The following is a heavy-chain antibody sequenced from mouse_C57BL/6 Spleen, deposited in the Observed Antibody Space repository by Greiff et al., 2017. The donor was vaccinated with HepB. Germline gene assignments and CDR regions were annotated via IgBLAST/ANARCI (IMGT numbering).Heavy chain of an antibody. CDR2: IRNKANGYTT. CDR3: ARYIAVVRYFDV. CDR1: GFTFTDYY. D-gene: IGHD1-1*01. V-gene: IGHV7-3*01. Sequence: EVMLVESGGGLVQPGGSLSLSCAASGFTFTDYYMSWVRQPPGKALEWLGFIRNKANGYTTEYSESVKGRFTISRDNSQSIIYLQMHAMRAEDIATYYCARYIAVVRYFDVWGTGTTVTVSS. J-gene: IGHJ1*03.